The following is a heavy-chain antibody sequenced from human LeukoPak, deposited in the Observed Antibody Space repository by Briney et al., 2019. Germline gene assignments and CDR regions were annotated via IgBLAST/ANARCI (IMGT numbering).Heavy chain of an antibody. J-gene: IGHJ4*02. V-gene: IGHV3-48*03. CDR3: AKGGIHYDSSGLLGSEFDY. CDR2: ISSSGSTI. CDR1: GFTFSSYE. D-gene: IGHD3-22*01. Sequence: GGSLRLSCAASGFTFSSYEMNWVRQAPGKGLEWVSYISSSGSTIYYADSVKGRFTISRDNAKNSLYLQMNSLRAEDTALYYCAKGGIHYDSSGLLGSEFDYWGQGTLVTVSS.